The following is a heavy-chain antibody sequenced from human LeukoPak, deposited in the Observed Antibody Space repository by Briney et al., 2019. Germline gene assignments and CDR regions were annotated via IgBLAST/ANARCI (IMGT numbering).Heavy chain of an antibody. CDR2: ISYDGSNK. V-gene: IGHV3-30*04. Sequence: GGSLRLSCAASGFTFSSYAMHWVRQAPGKGLEWVAVISYDGSNKYYADSVKGRFTISRGNSKNTLYLQMNSLRAEDTAVYYCATGSYSGYQTSDYWGQGTLVTVSS. J-gene: IGHJ4*02. D-gene: IGHD5-12*01. CDR1: GFTFSSYA. CDR3: ATGSYSGYQTSDY.